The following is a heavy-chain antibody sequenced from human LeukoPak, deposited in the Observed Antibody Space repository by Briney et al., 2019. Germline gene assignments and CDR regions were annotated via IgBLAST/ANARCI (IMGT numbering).Heavy chain of an antibody. Sequence: GGSLRLSCAASGFTFSSYAMSWVRQAPGKGLEWVSSISGSGPSTDYTDAVKGRFIISRDKSKNTLHLQMNSLRAEDTAVYYCAKDGGLWVSAHWGDSWGRGTLVTVSS. D-gene: IGHD7-27*01. J-gene: IGHJ4*02. CDR3: AKDGGLWVSAHWGDS. V-gene: IGHV3-23*01. CDR2: ISGSGPST. CDR1: GFTFSSYA.